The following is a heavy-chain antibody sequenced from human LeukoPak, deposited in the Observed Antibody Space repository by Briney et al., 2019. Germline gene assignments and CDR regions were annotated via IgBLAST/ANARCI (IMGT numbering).Heavy chain of an antibody. J-gene: IGHJ4*02. CDR3: AKDISSGYDPVTVDY. CDR2: ISGSGGST. Sequence: PGGSLGLSCAASGFTFSSYAMSWVRQAPGKGLEWVSAISGSGGSTYYADSVKGRFTISRDNSKNTLYLQMNSLRAEDTAVYYCAKDISSGYDPVTVDYWGQGTLVTVSS. CDR1: GFTFSSYA. D-gene: IGHD5-12*01. V-gene: IGHV3-23*01.